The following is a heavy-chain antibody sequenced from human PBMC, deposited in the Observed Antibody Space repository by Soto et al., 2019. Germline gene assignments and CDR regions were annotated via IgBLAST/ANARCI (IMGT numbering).Heavy chain of an antibody. V-gene: IGHV3-74*01. CDR1: GFTFSTYW. CDR3: VGDNYGVDY. Sequence: EVQLVESGGGLVQPGGSLRISCAASGFTFSTYWMQWVRQAPGKGLVYVSHINGDGTTTWYADFVKGRFTISRDNARDMLYLQMSGLRADDAAVYYCVGDNYGVDYWGQGTLVTVSS. CDR2: INGDGTTT. D-gene: IGHD3-16*01. J-gene: IGHJ4*02.